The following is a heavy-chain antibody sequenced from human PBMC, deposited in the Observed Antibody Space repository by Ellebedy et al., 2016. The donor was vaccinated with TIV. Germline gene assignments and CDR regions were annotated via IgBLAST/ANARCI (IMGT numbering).Heavy chain of an antibody. CDR2: INHSGHT. CDR1: GASISSNHW. Sequence: SETLSLXCTVSGASISSNHWCSWLRQPPGKGLEWIWEINHSGHTNYNSSLKSRVTISIDRSKNQFSLNLSSVTAADTAVYYCARDRRTGPSSPPDGIDTWGQGTMVTVSS. V-gene: IGHV4-4*02. D-gene: IGHD1-1*01. CDR3: ARDRRTGPSSPPDGIDT. J-gene: IGHJ3*02.